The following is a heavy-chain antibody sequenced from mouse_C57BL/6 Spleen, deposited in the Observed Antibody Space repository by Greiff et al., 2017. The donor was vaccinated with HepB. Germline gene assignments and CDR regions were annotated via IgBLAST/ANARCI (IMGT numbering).Heavy chain of an antibody. V-gene: IGHV1-15*01. CDR2: IDPETGGT. D-gene: IGHD1-1*01. Sequence: LVESGAELVRPGASVMLSCKASGYTFTDYEMHWVKQTPVHGLEWIGAIDPETGGTAYNQKFKGKAILTADKSSSTAYMELRSLTSEDSAVYYCTRHYYGSSFAWFAYWGQGTLVTVSA. CDR1: GYTFTDYE. J-gene: IGHJ3*01. CDR3: TRHYYGSSFAWFAY.